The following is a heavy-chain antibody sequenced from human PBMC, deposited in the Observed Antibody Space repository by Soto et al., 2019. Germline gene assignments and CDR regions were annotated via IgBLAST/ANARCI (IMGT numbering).Heavy chain of an antibody. V-gene: IGHV1-69*06. CDR3: AREAREYCSGGSCYSAFDY. D-gene: IGHD2-15*01. CDR2: ITPIVGTT. J-gene: IGHJ4*02. CDR1: GDTFSS. Sequence: QVQLVQSGAEVKKPGSSVKVSCKASGDTFSSITWVRQAPGQGLEWMGGITPIVGTTNYAQTFQGRVTITADKTASTAYMELSSLRSEDTAVYYCAREAREYCSGGSCYSAFDYWGQGTLVTVS.